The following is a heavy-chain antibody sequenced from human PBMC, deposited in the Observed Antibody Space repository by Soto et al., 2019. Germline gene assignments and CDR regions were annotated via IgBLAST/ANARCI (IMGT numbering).Heavy chain of an antibody. CDR3: ATRAKSGFIRYFGN. CDR1: GVTFSSFINYP. Sequence: SVKGSCKSSGVTFSSFINYPSNWVRQAAGQGLEWMGGIVPNVGTVNYAQKFRGKSTITADESTGTTYLELSSRRAEDPALYYCATRAKSGFIRYFGNWSKVTQVLVSP. D-gene: IGHD3-3*01. J-gene: IGHJ4*02. CDR2: IVPNVGTV. V-gene: IGHV1-69*13.